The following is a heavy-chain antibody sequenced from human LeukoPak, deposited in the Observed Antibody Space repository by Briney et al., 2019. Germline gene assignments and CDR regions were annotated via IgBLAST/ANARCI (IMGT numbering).Heavy chain of an antibody. CDR3: AKGRLRGYSYGSYYFDY. CDR2: ISGSGGST. CDR1: GFTFSSYA. D-gene: IGHD5-18*01. V-gene: IGHV3-23*01. J-gene: IGHJ4*02. Sequence: GGSLRLSCAASGFTFSSYAMSWVRQAPGKGLEWVSAISGSGGSTYYADSVKGRFTISRDNSKNTLYLQMNSLRAEDTAVYYCAKGRLRGYSYGSYYFDYWGQGTLVTVSS.